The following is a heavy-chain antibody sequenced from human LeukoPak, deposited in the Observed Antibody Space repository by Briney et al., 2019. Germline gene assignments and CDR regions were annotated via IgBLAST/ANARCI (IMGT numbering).Heavy chain of an antibody. V-gene: IGHV4-34*01. D-gene: IGHD3-22*01. CDR2: INHSGST. CDR1: GGSFSGYY. Sequence: SETLSLTCAVYGGSFSGYYWSWIRQPPGKGLEWIGEINHSGSTNYNPSLKSRVTISVDTSKNQFSLKLSSVTAADTAVYYRARVRGYVDYWGQGTLVTVSS. CDR3: ARVRGYVDY. J-gene: IGHJ4*02.